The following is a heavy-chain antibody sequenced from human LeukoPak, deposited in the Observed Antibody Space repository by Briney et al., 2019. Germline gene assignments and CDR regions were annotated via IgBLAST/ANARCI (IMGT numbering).Heavy chain of an antibody. Sequence: GSLRLSCAASGFTFSSYGMSWVRQAPGKGLEWVSAISGSGGSTYYADSVKGRFTISRDNSKNTLYLQMNSLRAEDTAVYYCAKSKGYSSSWYGDYWGQGTLVTVSS. CDR1: GFTFSSYG. D-gene: IGHD6-13*01. V-gene: IGHV3-23*01. J-gene: IGHJ4*02. CDR3: AKSKGYSSSWYGDY. CDR2: ISGSGGST.